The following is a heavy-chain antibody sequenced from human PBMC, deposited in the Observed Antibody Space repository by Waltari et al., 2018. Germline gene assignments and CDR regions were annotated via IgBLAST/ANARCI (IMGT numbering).Heavy chain of an antibody. J-gene: IGHJ3*02. Sequence: EVQLVQAGAEVKKPGESLKICCKCSGYSFTSYWIGWVRQMPGKGLEWMGILNPGYPHTKYIQAFQCQVTITADKSISTAYLQGSSLKSSDNAMYYCASCVYCSSTRCYGDAFDICVQGTIVTVSS. D-gene: IGHD2-2*01. CDR1: GYSFTSYW. CDR2: LNPGYPHT. V-gene: IGHV5-51*01. CDR3: ASCVYCSSTRCYGDAFDI.